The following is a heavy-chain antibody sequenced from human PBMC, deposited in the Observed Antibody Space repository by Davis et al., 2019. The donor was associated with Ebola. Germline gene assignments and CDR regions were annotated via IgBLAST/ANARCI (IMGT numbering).Heavy chain of an antibody. Sequence: PGGSLRLSCTVSGGSISSSRYYWGWIRQPPGKGLEWIGSIYYSGSTYYNPSLKSPVTISVDTSKNQFSLKLSSVTAADTAVYYCASQVVTTILPCFDYWGQGTLVTVSS. V-gene: IGHV4-39*01. CDR3: ASQVVTTILPCFDY. CDR2: IYYSGST. CDR1: GGSISSSRYY. J-gene: IGHJ4*02. D-gene: IGHD2-21*02.